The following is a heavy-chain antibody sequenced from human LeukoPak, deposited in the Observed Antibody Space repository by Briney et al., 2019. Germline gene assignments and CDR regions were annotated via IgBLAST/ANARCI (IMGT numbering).Heavy chain of an antibody. CDR2: ISYDESNK. Sequence: PSGTLSLTCAVSGGSISSSNWWSWVRQAPGKGLEWVAVISYDESNKYYAESVKGRFTISRDNSKNTLYLQMNSLRAEDTAVYYCASDNSSGYYPSKFDYWGQGTLVTVSS. CDR1: GGSISSSN. CDR3: ASDNSSGYYPSKFDY. D-gene: IGHD3-22*01. V-gene: IGHV3-30*03. J-gene: IGHJ4*02.